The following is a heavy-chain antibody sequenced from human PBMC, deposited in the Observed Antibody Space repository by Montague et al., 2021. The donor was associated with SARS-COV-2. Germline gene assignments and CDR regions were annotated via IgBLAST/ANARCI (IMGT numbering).Heavy chain of an antibody. J-gene: IGHJ6*02. CDR1: GFSPSTSGMC. CDR3: ARRTYDILTGYDYGMDV. V-gene: IGHV2-70*11. Sequence: PALAKPTQTLTLTCTFSGFSPSTSGMCVSWIRQPPGKALEWLARIDWDDDKYYSTSLKTRLTTSKDTSKNQVVLTMTNMDPVDTATYYCARRTYDILTGYDYGMDVWGQGTTVTVSS. CDR2: IDWDDDK. D-gene: IGHD3-9*01.